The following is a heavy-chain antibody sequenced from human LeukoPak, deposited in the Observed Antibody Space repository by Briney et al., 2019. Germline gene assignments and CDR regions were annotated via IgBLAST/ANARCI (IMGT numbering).Heavy chain of an antibody. D-gene: IGHD6-13*01. CDR2: INWNGGST. Sequence: GGSLTLSCAPSGFTFDDYGMSWVRHAPGKGLEWVSGINWNGGSTGYTDSVKGRFTISRDNAENSLYLQMNSLRAEDTALYYCARGTLKAAATDFDYWGQGTLVTVSS. V-gene: IGHV3-20*04. J-gene: IGHJ4*02. CDR1: GFTFDDYG. CDR3: ARGTLKAAATDFDY.